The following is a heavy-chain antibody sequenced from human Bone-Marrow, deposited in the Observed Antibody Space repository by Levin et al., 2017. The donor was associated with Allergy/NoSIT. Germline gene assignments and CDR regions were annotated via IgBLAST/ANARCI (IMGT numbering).Heavy chain of an antibody. D-gene: IGHD3-10*01. CDR3: TRDGGSGSFYNRPFDF. Sequence: SETLSLTCTVSGGSVSGNYYWSWIRQRPGEGLEWIGYIYRDGITKYGPAHDGRAGISVDMSQNQLSLHLMSVTATDTAMYYCTRDGGSGSFYNRPFDFWGPGTLVTVSS. CDR1: GGSVSGNYY. CDR2: IYRDGIT. V-gene: IGHV4-31*03. J-gene: IGHJ4*02.